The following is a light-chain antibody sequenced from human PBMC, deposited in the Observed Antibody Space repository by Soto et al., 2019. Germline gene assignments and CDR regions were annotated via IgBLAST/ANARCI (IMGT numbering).Light chain of an antibody. V-gene: IGKV1-5*03. J-gene: IGKJ1*01. CDR2: KAS. CDR1: QSIGSW. Sequence: DIQMTQSPSTLSASVGDRVTITCRASQSIGSWLAWYQQKPGKAPKLLIYKASSLESGFPSRFSGSGSGTEFTLTISSLQPDDFARYYCQQYGSYSPWTFGQGTKVEIK. CDR3: QQYGSYSPWT.